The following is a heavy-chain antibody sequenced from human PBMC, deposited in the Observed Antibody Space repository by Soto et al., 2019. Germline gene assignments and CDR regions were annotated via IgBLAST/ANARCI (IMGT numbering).Heavy chain of an antibody. CDR1: GGSISGSNYY. V-gene: IGHV4-39*07. J-gene: IGHJ1*01. CDR3: VRGVLS. D-gene: IGHD3-10*01. Sequence: SETLSLTCTVSGGSISGSNYYWGWIRQPPRKGLEWIGSIYYSGTYYNSSLKSRVTISVDTSRNQFSLKLTSVTAADTAVYFCVRGVLSWGQGTLVTVSS. CDR2: IYYSGT.